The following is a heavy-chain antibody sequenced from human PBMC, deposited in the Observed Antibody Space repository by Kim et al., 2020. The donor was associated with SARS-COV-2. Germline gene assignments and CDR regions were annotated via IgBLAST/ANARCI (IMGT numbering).Heavy chain of an antibody. CDR2: ISSSSSTI. CDR3: AKAFGRLVIRTYWYFDL. J-gene: IGHJ2*01. D-gene: IGHD3-9*01. Sequence: GSLRLSCAASGFTFSSYSMNWVRQAPGKGLEWVSYISSSSSTIYYADSVKGRFTISRDNAKNSLYLQMNSLRAEDTAVYYCAKAFGRLVIRTYWYFDLWGRGTLVTVSS. V-gene: IGHV3-48*04. CDR1: GFTFSSYS.